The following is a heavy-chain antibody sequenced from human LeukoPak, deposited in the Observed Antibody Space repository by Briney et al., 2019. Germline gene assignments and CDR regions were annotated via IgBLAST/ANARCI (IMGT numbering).Heavy chain of an antibody. D-gene: IGHD4-11*01. V-gene: IGHV4-30-2*01. CDR1: GDSITTGGYY. CDR2: IHQGGDT. J-gene: IGHJ3*02. CDR3: ARVRVTTVTYDAFDI. Sequence: PSQTLSLTCTVSGDSITTGGYYWSWIRQPPGKGLEWMGYIHQGGDTYSNPSLRSRVIVSADRSNNQFSLRVSSVTAADTAVYYCARVRVTTVTYDAFDIWGQGTMVTVSS.